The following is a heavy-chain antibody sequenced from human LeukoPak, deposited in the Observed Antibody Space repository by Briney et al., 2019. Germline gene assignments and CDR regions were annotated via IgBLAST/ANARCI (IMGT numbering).Heavy chain of an antibody. CDR3: ARAAGSPCSSTSCYSDWFDP. J-gene: IGHJ5*02. D-gene: IGHD2-2*01. CDR1: GGSISSSSYY. V-gene: IGHV4-39*07. Sequence: PSETLSLTCTVSGGSISSSSYYGGWVRQPPGEGLEWVGSIYYSGSTNYNPSLKSRITISVATSKNQFSLKLSSVTAADTAVYYCARAAGSPCSSTSCYSDWFDPWGQGTLVTVSS. CDR2: IYYSGST.